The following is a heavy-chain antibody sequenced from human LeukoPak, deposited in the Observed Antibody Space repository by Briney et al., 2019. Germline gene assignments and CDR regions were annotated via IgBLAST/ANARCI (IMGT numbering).Heavy chain of an antibody. V-gene: IGHV3-30-3*01. Sequence: GGSLRPSCAASGFTFSSYAMHWVRQAPGKGLEWVAVISYDGSNKYYADSVKGRFTISRDNSKNTLYLQMNSLRAEDTAVYYCARDLVYYDSSGSFDYWGQGTLVTVSS. D-gene: IGHD3-22*01. CDR2: ISYDGSNK. CDR3: ARDLVYYDSSGSFDY. CDR1: GFTFSSYA. J-gene: IGHJ4*02.